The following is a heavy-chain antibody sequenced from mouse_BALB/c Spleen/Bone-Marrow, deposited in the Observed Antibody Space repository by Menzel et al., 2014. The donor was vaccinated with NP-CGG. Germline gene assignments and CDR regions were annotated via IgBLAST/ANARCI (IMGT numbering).Heavy chain of an antibody. CDR1: GYTFTSYW. V-gene: IGHV1S22*01. CDR3: RSYDYTMDY. J-gene: IGHJ4*01. D-gene: IGHD1-1*01. Sequence: GSELVRPGASVKLSCKASGYTFTSYWMHWVKQRPGQGLEWIGNIYPGSGSTNYDEKFKSKATLTVDTSSSTAYMQLSSLTSEDSAVYYCRSYDYTMDYWGQGTSVTVSA. CDR2: IYPGSGST.